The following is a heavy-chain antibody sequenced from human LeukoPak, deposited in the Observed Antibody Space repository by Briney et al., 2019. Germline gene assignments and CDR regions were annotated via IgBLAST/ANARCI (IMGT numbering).Heavy chain of an antibody. CDR1: GLTISSYA. J-gene: IGHJ5*02. CDR2: LSSSGGSA. V-gene: IGHV3-23*01. Sequence: PGGSLRLSCAASGLTISSYAMSWVRQAPGKGLEWVSALSSSGGSADYAESVKGRFTISRDDSKNTLFLQMNSLRTEDTAVYYCANGDWFDPWGQGALVTVSS. CDR3: ANGDWFDP.